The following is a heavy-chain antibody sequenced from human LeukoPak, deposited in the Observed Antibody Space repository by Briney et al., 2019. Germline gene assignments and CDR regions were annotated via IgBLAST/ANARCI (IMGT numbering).Heavy chain of an antibody. V-gene: IGHV1-2*02. D-gene: IGHD6-19*01. J-gene: IGHJ4*02. CDR3: AREDSGWYVDY. CDR2: INPNSGGT. Sequence: ASVKVSCKASGYTFSDYYMHWVRQAPGQGLEWMGWINPNSGGTNYAQKSEGRVTMTRDTSITTAYMELSRLTSDDTAVYYCAREDSGWYVDYWGQGTLVTVSS. CDR1: GYTFSDYY.